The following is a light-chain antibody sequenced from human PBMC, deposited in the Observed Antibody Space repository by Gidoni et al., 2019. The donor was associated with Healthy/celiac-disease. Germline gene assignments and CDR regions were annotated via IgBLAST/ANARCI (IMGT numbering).Light chain of an antibody. CDR3: QQRSNWPLSAT. CDR1: QSVSSY. J-gene: IGKJ4*01. Sequence: EIVLTQSPATLSLSPGERATLSCRASQSVSSYLAWYQQKPGQAPRLLIYDASNRATGIPARFSGSGSGTDFTLTISSLEPEDFAVYYCQQRSNWPLSATFXGXTKVEIK. CDR2: DAS. V-gene: IGKV3-11*01.